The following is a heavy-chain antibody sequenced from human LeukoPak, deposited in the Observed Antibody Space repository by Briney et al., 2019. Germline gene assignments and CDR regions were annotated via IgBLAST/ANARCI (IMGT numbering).Heavy chain of an antibody. V-gene: IGHV4-59*01. CDR2: IYYSGST. CDR3: ARGTRYSYIFDY. J-gene: IGHJ4*02. Sequence: PSETLSLTCTVSGGSISSYYWSWIRQPPGKGLEWIGYIYYSGSTNYNPSLKSRVTISIDTSKNQFSLKLSSVTAADTAVYYYARGTRYSYIFDYWGQGTLVTVSS. CDR1: GGSISSYY. D-gene: IGHD5-18*01.